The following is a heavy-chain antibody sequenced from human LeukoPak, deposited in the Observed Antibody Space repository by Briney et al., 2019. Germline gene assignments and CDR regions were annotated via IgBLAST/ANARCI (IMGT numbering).Heavy chain of an antibody. CDR1: GFTFSSYG. J-gene: IGHJ2*01. Sequence: GGSLRLSCAASGFTFSSYGMHWVRQAPGKGLEWVAVIWYDGSNKYYADSVKGRFTISRDNSKNTLYLQMNSLRAEDTTVYYCARDYLDWYFDLWGRGTLVTVSS. V-gene: IGHV3-33*01. CDR2: IWYDGSNK. CDR3: ARDYLDWYFDL.